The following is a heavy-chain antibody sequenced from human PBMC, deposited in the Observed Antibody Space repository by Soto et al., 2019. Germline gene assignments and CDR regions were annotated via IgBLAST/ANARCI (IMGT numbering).Heavy chain of an antibody. CDR3: ASRAGYNTGRWAFDI. D-gene: IGHD3-10*01. V-gene: IGHV3-53*04. J-gene: IGHJ3*02. Sequence: GGSLRLSCAASGFTVSSNYMSWVRQAPGKGLEWVSVIYSGGSTYYADSVKGRFTISRHNSKNTLYLQMNSLRAEDTAVYYCASRAGYNTGRWAFDIWGQGTMVTVSS. CDR2: IYSGGST. CDR1: GFTVSSNY.